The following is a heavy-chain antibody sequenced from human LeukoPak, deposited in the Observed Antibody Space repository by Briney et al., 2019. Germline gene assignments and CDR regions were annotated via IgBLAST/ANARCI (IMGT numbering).Heavy chain of an antibody. D-gene: IGHD3-22*01. J-gene: IGHJ4*02. V-gene: IGHV3-23*01. CDR2: ISAGGGGT. CDR3: AKLGRYNYDASGYYLDY. CDR1: GFTFSSYA. Sequence: GGSLRLSSAASGFTFSSYAMSWVRQAPGKGLEWVSGISAGGGGTYYAASVKGRFTISRDNSKSTLSLQMDSLRAEDTAIYYCAKLGRYNYDASGYYLDYWGQGTLVTVSS.